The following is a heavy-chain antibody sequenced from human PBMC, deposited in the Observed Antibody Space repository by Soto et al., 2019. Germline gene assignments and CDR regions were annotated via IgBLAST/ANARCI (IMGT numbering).Heavy chain of an antibody. CDR1: GGTFSIYA. D-gene: IGHD2-15*01. J-gene: IGHJ3*02. V-gene: IGHV1-69*13. CDR3: ARVGYGGNGAFDI. CDR2: IIPIFGTA. Sequence: ASVKVSCKASGGTFSIYAISWVRQAPGQGLEWMGGIIPIFGTANYAQKFQGRVTITADESTSTAYMELSSLRSEDTAVYYCARVGYGGNGAFDIWGQGTMVTVS.